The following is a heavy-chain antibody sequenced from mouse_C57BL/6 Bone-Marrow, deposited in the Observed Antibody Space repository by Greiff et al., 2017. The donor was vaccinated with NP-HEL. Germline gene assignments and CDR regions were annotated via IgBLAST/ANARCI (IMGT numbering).Heavy chain of an antibody. CDR2: IDPENGDT. CDR1: GFNIKDDY. CDR3: TTYSYGSRGDY. Sequence: EVQRVESGAELVRPGASVKLSCTASGFNIKDDYMHWVKQRPEQGLEWIGWIDPENGDTEYASKFQGKATITADTSSNTAYLQRSSLTSEDTAVYYCTTYSYGSRGDYWGQGTTLTVSS. J-gene: IGHJ2*01. D-gene: IGHD1-1*01. V-gene: IGHV14-4*01.